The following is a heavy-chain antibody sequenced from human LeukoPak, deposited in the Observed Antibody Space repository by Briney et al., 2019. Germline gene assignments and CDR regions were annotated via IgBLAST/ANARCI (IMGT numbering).Heavy chain of an antibody. CDR1: GFPLSSHS. Sequence: WESLTLSCAASGFPLSSHSKNGLRRPPPKGRLGWLSSINSSSNKYYTASVKSGFTISVENSKNSLSLKMNSVRAEYTAVYYCARDDTRVLMVYGKYYFDYCEQSTLVT. J-gene: IGHJ4*02. CDR3: ARDDTRVLMVYGKYYFDY. CDR2: SINSSSNK. V-gene: IGHV3-21*01. D-gene: IGHD2-8*01.